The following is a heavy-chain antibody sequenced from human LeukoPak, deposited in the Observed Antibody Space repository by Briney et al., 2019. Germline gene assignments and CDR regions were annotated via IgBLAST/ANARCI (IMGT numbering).Heavy chain of an antibody. CDR2: IYPSGSA. V-gene: IGHV4-4*09. Sequence: PSETLSLTCTVSGGSISNYYWSWIRQSPVKGLEWIGYIYPSGSAFYNPSLESRVTISLDTSVNHFSLNLRSVTAADTAVYYCARRNHYFYYMDVWGKGTTVTVSS. CDR1: GGSISNYY. J-gene: IGHJ6*03. CDR3: ARRNHYFYYMDV.